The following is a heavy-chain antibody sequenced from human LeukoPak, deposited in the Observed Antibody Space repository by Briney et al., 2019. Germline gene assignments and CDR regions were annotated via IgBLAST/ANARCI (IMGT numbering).Heavy chain of an antibody. V-gene: IGHV3-11*06. CDR1: GFTFIDYY. J-gene: IGHJ4*02. CDR3: VRDPDALDY. Sequence: GGSLRLSCAASGFTFIDYYMSWIRQVPGKGLEWVSYISSSSSDRNYADSVKGRFTISRDNAKNSLYLQMNSLRAEDTAVYYCVRDPDALDYWGQGTLVTVSS. CDR2: ISSSSSDR.